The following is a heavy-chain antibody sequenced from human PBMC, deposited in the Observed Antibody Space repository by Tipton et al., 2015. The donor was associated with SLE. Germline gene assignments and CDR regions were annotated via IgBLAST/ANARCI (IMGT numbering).Heavy chain of an antibody. Sequence: TLSLTCTVSGGSISSYYWSWIRQPPGKGLEWIGYIYYSGSTNYNPSLKSRVTISVDTSKNQFSLKPSSVTAADTALYYCARGRYDFWRGTNERPWNMDVWGKGTTVTVSS. J-gene: IGHJ6*03. CDR1: GGSISSYY. CDR3: ARGRYDFWRGTNERPWNMDV. CDR2: IYYSGST. D-gene: IGHD3-3*01. V-gene: IGHV4-59*01.